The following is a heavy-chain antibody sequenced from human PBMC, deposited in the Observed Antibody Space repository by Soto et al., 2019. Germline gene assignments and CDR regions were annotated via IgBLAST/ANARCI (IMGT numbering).Heavy chain of an antibody. J-gene: IGHJ4*02. CDR3: ARGNGNSAWKIDY. CDR2: IYYSGTT. Sequence: SETLSLTCAVSGYSISSSNWWGWIRQPPGKGLEWIGYIYYSGTTYYNPSLKSRVTMSVDTSKNQFSLKLTSVTAADTAVYYCARGNGNSAWKIDYWGQGTLVTVSS. D-gene: IGHD6-19*01. V-gene: IGHV4-28*03. CDR1: GYSISSSNW.